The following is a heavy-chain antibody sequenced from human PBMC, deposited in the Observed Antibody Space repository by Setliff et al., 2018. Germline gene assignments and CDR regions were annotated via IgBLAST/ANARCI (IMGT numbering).Heavy chain of an antibody. J-gene: IGHJ4*02. V-gene: IGHV1-69*13. CDR3: AARCSSTSCRYCYGSGCSVPFDY. CDR1: GGTFSSYA. CDR2: IIPMFGTA. Sequence: SVKVSCKASGGTFSSYAISWVRQAPGQGLEWMGGIIPMFGTANYAQKFQGRGTITADESTSTAYMELSSLRSEDTSVYYCAARCSSTSCRYCYGSGCSVPFDYWGQGTLFTVSS. D-gene: IGHD2-2*01.